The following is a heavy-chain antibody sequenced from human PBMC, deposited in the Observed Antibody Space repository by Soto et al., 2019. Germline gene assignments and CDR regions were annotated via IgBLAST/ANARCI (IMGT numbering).Heavy chain of an antibody. D-gene: IGHD6-19*01. CDR3: ARHRVSSGWSNWFDP. J-gene: IGHJ5*02. V-gene: IGHV4-39*01. CDR1: GGSISSSSYY. Sequence: SETLSLTCTVSGGSISSSSYYWGWIRQPPGKGLEWIGSIYYSGSTYYNPSPKSRVTISVDTSKNQFSLKLSSVTAADTAVYYCARHRVSSGWSNWFDPCGQGTLVTVSS. CDR2: IYYSGST.